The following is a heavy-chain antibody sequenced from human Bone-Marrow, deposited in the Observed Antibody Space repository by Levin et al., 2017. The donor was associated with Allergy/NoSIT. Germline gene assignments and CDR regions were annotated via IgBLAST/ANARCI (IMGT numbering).Heavy chain of an antibody. Sequence: PGGSLRLSCATSGFTFSSFEMDWVRQAPGKGLEWVSYISSSGSTVSYADSVKGRFTITRDNTNNSVSLQMNSLRAEDTAVYYCARGTYYDFWTHSYGMDVWGQGTTVTVSS. D-gene: IGHD3-3*01. V-gene: IGHV3-48*03. CDR1: GFTFSSFE. CDR3: ARGTYYDFWTHSYGMDV. J-gene: IGHJ6*02. CDR2: ISSSGSTV.